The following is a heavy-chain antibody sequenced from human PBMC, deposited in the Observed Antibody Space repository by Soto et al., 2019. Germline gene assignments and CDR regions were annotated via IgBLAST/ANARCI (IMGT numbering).Heavy chain of an antibody. CDR3: ARDEWCSSTSCYGMDV. Sequence: GGSLRLSCAASGFTFSSYGMHWVRQAPGKGLEWVAVIWYDGSNKYYADSVKGRFTISRDNSKNTLYLQMNSLRAEDTAVYYCARDEWCSSTSCYGMDVWGQGTTVTVS. D-gene: IGHD2-2*01. CDR2: IWYDGSNK. V-gene: IGHV3-33*01. CDR1: GFTFSSYG. J-gene: IGHJ6*02.